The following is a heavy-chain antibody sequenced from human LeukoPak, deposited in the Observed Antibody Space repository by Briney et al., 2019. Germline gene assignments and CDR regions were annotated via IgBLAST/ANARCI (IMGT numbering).Heavy chain of an antibody. CDR2: IWFDGSEK. J-gene: IGHJ6*03. CDR3: ASLLSVSVPGGSVPHYMDA. CDR1: GFSFRSYA. D-gene: IGHD4-23*01. Sequence: GGSLRLSCAASGFSFRSYAMHWVRQAPGKGLEWVAAIWFDGSEKYYRDSVQGRFIISRDNSNNNLHLQMNSLRAEDTAVYYCASLLSVSVPGGSVPHYMDAWGKGTTVSVSS. V-gene: IGHV3-33*01.